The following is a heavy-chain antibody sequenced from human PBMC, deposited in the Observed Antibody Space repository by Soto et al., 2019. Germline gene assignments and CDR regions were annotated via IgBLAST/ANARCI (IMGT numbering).Heavy chain of an antibody. CDR3: AREREIAVADHFDY. CDR1: GFTFSSYG. CDR2: IWYDGSNK. J-gene: IGHJ4*02. D-gene: IGHD6-19*01. Sequence: GGSLRLSCAASGFTFSSYGMHWVRQAPGKGLEWVAVIWYDGSNKYYADSVKGRFTISRDNSKNTLYLQMNSLRAEDTAVYYCAREREIAVADHFDYWGQGTLVTVSS. V-gene: IGHV3-33*01.